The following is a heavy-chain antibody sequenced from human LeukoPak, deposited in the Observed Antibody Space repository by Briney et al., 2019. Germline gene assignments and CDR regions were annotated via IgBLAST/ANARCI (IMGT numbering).Heavy chain of an antibody. CDR3: ARVGVGGGSFY. V-gene: IGHV4-39*07. J-gene: IGHJ4*02. CDR2: IYYSGST. Sequence: SETLSLTCTVSGGSISSSSYYWGWIRQPPGKGLEWIGSIYYSGSTYYNPSLKSRVTISVDTSKNQFSLKLSSVTAADTAVYYCARVGVGGGSFYWGQGTLVTVSS. CDR1: GGSISSSSYY. D-gene: IGHD2-15*01.